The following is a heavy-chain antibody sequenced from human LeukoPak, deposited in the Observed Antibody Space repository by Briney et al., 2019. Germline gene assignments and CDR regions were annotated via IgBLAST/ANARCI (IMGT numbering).Heavy chain of an antibody. D-gene: IGHD6-19*01. J-gene: IGHJ4*02. CDR2: IYYSGST. CDR3: ARALGGWYWGYFDY. V-gene: IGHV4-61*05. Sequence: SETLSLTCTVSGGSISSSSYYWSWIRQSPGKGLEWIGHIYYSGSTNYSPSLKSRVTISVDTSKNQFSLKLSSVTAADTAVYYCARALGGWYWGYFDYWGQGTLVTVSS. CDR1: GGSISSSSYY.